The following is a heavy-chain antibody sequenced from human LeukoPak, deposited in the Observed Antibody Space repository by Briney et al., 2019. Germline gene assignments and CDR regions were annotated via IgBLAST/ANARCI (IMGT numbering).Heavy chain of an antibody. CDR1: GFTFNNYA. Sequence: GGSLRLSCVASGFTFNNYAMHWVRQAPGKGLEYVSAISSNGDSTFYANSVKGRFTISRDNSKNTLYVQMGSLRIEDMAVYYCARRAPGYDSGWLDSWGQGTLVTVSS. D-gene: IGHD6-19*01. CDR3: ARRAPGYDSGWLDS. J-gene: IGHJ5*01. V-gene: IGHV3-64*01. CDR2: ISSNGDST.